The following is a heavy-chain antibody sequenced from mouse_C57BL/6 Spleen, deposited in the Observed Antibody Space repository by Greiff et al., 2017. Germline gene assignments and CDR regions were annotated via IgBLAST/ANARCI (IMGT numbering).Heavy chain of an antibody. CDR3: ARQTGTGDYFDY. J-gene: IGHJ2*01. CDR2: ISSGGSYT. V-gene: IGHV5-6*01. D-gene: IGHD4-1*01. CDR1: GFTFSSYG. Sequence: EVQGVESGGDLVKPGGSLKLSCAASGFTFSSYGMSWVRQTPDKRLEWVATISSGGSYTYYPDSVKGRFTISRDNAKNTLYLQMISLKSEDTAMYYCARQTGTGDYFDYWGQGTTLTVSS.